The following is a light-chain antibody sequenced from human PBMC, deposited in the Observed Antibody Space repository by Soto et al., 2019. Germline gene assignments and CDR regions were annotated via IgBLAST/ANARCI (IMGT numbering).Light chain of an antibody. CDR3: QQSYNTSPYT. CDR1: QSISNY. CDR2: AAS. V-gene: IGKV1-39*01. J-gene: IGKJ2*01. Sequence: DIQMTQSPSSLSASIGDRVAITCRVSQSISNYLNWYQQKPGKAPKLLTYAASSLQSGVPSRFSGSGSGTDFTLTISSLQPEDFATYYCQQSYNTSPYTFGQGTKVEIK.